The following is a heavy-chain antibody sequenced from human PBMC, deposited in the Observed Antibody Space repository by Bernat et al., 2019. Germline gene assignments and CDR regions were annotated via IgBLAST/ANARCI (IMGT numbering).Heavy chain of an antibody. V-gene: IGHV5-51*01. J-gene: IGHJ3*02. CDR3: ARRVYSSTSYDAFDI. Sequence: EVQLVQSGAEVKKPGESLKISCKGSGYSFTSYWIGWVRQMPGKGLEWMGIIYPGYSDTRYSPSFQGQVTISADKSISTAYLQWSSLKASDTAMYYCARRVYSSTSYDAFDIWGQGTMVTVSS. CDR1: GYSFTSYW. D-gene: IGHD2-2*01. CDR2: IYPGYSDT.